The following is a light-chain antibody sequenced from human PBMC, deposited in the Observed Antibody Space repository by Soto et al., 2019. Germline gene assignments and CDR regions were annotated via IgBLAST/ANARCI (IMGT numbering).Light chain of an antibody. Sequence: ERVMTQSPGTLSVSPGERAALSCRASQTVSRHLAWYQQKPGQAPRLLIYDASNRATGIPARFSGSGSGTDFTLTISSLEPEDFAVYYCQQYNSWPPSITFGQGTRLEIK. CDR1: QTVSRH. V-gene: IGKV3D-15*01. J-gene: IGKJ5*01. CDR3: QQYNSWPPSIT. CDR2: DAS.